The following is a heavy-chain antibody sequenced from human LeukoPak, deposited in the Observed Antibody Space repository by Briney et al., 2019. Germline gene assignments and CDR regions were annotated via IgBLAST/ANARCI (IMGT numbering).Heavy chain of an antibody. CDR3: AKFSDHRLGQTRAAFDP. J-gene: IGHJ5*02. V-gene: IGHV3-23*01. CDR2: ISVSGGST. CDR1: GFTFSSYA. D-gene: IGHD6-13*01. Sequence: GGSLRLSCAASGFTFSSYAMSWVRQAPGKGLEWVSSISVSGGSTYYADSVKGRFTISRDNSKNTLYLQMNSLRAEDTAVYYCAKFSDHRLGQTRAAFDPWGQGTMVTVSS.